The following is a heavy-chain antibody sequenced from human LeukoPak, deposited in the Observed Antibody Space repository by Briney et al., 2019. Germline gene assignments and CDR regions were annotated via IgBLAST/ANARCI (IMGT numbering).Heavy chain of an antibody. J-gene: IGHJ4*02. CDR1: GGSVSSSY. CDR2: ISNTGGT. Sequence: SETLSLTCTVSGGSVSSSYWSWIRQPAGKGLEWIGRISNTGGTNYSPSLKSRVTMSVDTSKNQFPLNLNSVSAADTAVYYCAREGRSSVQGYWGQGTLVTVSS. V-gene: IGHV4-4*07. D-gene: IGHD3-10*01. CDR3: AREGRSSVQGY.